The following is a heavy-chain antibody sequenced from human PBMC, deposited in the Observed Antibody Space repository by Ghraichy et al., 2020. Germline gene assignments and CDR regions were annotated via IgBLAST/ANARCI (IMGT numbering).Heavy chain of an antibody. V-gene: IGHV2-5*02. D-gene: IGHD6-13*01. CDR1: GFSLSTSGVG. J-gene: IGHJ6*02. CDR2: IYWDDDK. CDR3: GGIIAAAGTNYYYYYGMDV. Sequence: SGPTLVKPTQTLTLTCTFSGFSLSTSGVGVGWIRQPPGKALEWLALIYWDDDKRYSPSLKSRLTITKDTSKNQVVLTMTNMDPLDTATYYCGGIIAAAGTNYYYYYGMDVWGQGTTVTVSS.